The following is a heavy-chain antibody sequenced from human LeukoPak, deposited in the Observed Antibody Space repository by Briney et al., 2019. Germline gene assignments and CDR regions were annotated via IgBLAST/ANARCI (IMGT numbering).Heavy chain of an antibody. J-gene: IGHJ3*02. CDR2: INPNSGGT. CDR1: GYTFTGYY. D-gene: IGHD6-13*01. CDR3: ARYSGSWSYRGAFDI. Sequence: ASVKVSCKASGYTFTGYYMHWVRQAPGQGLEWMGWINPNSGGTNYAQKFQGRVTMTRDTSISTAYMELSRLRSDDTAVYYCARYSGSWSYRGAFDIWGQGTMVTVSS. V-gene: IGHV1-2*02.